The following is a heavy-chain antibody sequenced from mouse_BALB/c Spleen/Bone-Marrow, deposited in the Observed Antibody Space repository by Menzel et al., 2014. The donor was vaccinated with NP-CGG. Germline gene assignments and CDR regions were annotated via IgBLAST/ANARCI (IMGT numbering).Heavy chain of an antibody. CDR1: GFTFSSYA. Sequence: EVKLVESGGGLVKPGGSLKLSCAASGFTFSSYAMSWVRQSPEKRLEWVAEISSGGSYTYYPDTVTGRFTISRGNAKNTLYLEMGSLRSEDTAMYYCARDSSGYFDYWGQGTTLTVSS. D-gene: IGHD3-1*01. CDR3: ARDSSGYFDY. J-gene: IGHJ2*01. CDR2: ISSGGSYT. V-gene: IGHV5-9-4*01.